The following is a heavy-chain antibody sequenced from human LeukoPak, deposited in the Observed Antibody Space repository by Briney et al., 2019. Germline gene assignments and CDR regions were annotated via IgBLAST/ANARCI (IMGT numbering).Heavy chain of an antibody. CDR1: GGSFSGYY. CDR2: INHSGST. Sequence: SETLSLTCAVYGGSFSGYYWSWIRQPPGKGLEWIGEINHSGSTNYNPSLKSRVTISVDTSKNQFSLKLSSVTAADTAVYYCARGARSAAGENYYYYMDVWGKGTTVTISS. J-gene: IGHJ6*03. V-gene: IGHV4-34*01. CDR3: ARGARSAAGENYYYYMDV. D-gene: IGHD6-13*01.